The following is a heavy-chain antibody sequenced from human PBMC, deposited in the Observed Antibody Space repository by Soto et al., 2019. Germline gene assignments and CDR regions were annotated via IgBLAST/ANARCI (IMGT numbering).Heavy chain of an antibody. CDR3: ARGKVFPVGGMDV. V-gene: IGHV4-30-4*01. Sequence: SETLSLTCTVSGGSISSGDYYWSWIRQPPGKGLEWIGYIYYSGSTYYNPSLKSRVTISVDTSKNQFSLKLTSVTAADTAVYYCARGKVFPVGGMDVWGQGTTVTSP. J-gene: IGHJ6*02. CDR1: GGSISSGDYY. CDR2: IYYSGST.